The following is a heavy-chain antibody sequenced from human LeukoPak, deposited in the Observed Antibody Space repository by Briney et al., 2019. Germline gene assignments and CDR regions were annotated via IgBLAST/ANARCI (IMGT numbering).Heavy chain of an antibody. V-gene: IGHV1-69*04. CDR2: IIPILGIA. J-gene: IGHJ3*02. Sequence: SVKVSCKASGGTFSSYAISWVRQAPGQGLEWMGRIIPILGIANYAQKFQGRVTITADKSTSTAYMELSSLRSEGTAVYYCARDGPITMIVVVDAFDIWGQGTMVTVSS. CDR3: ARDGPITMIVVVDAFDI. D-gene: IGHD3-22*01. CDR1: GGTFSSYA.